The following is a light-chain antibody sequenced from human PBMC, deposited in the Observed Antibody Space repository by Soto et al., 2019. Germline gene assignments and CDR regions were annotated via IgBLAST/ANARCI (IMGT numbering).Light chain of an antibody. J-gene: IGLJ1*01. V-gene: IGLV2-14*01. CDR3: SSYTSSSTVA. CDR1: SSDVGGYNY. Sequence: QSALTQPASVSGSPGQSIIISCTGTSSDVGGYNYVSWYQQHPGKAPKLMIFEVSNRPSGVSNRFSGSKSGNTASLTISGLQAEDEADYYCSSYTSSSTVAFGTGTKLTVL. CDR2: EVS.